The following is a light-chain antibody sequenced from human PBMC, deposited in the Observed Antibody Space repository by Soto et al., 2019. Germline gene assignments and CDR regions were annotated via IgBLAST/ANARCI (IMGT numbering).Light chain of an antibody. CDR1: QSVSSSY. CDR2: GAS. CDR3: QQYGSSPFT. Sequence: EIVLTQSPGTLSLSPGERATLSCRASQSVSSSYLAWYPQKPGQAPRLLIYGASSRATGIPDRFSGSGSGTDFTLTISRLEPEDFAVYYCQQYGSSPFTFGPGTKVDI. V-gene: IGKV3-20*01. J-gene: IGKJ3*01.